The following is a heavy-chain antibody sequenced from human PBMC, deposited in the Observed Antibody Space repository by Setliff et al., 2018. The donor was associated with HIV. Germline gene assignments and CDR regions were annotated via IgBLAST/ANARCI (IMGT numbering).Heavy chain of an antibody. CDR3: GVSGGSSPGY. D-gene: IGHD2-15*01. V-gene: IGHV3-21*01. CDR1: GFTFDTYS. CDR2: ISSSSSYI. Sequence: GGSLRLSCAASGFTFDTYSMSWVRQAPGKRLEWISSISSSSSYIFYVDSVRGRFTISRDNAKNTHYLQMTSLRPEDTAVYYCGVSGGSSPGYWGPGTLVTVSS. J-gene: IGHJ4*02.